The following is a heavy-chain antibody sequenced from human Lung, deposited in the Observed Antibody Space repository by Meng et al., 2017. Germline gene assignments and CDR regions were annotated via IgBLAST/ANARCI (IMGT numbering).Heavy chain of an antibody. Sequence: EVQLVESGGGLVTPGGSLRLSCAASGFHFSNYSMNWVRRAPGKELEWVSSISSDSRYIFYADSVKGRFTISRDNGKKLLYLQMNSLSPEDTAVFYCARFETVGVATGDFWGQGTLVTVSS. D-gene: IGHD2-15*01. J-gene: IGHJ4*02. CDR2: ISSDSRYI. CDR3: ARFETVGVATGDF. V-gene: IGHV3-21*01. CDR1: GFHFSNYS.